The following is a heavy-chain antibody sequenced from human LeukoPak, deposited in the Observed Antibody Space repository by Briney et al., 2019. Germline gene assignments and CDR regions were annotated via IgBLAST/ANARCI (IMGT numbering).Heavy chain of an antibody. CDR2: INSRSSSI. Sequence: GSLRLSCAASGFTVNSYSMNWVRQAPGKGLEGVSYINSRSSSIDYADSVKGRFTISRDNAKNSLYLQMNSLRDEDTAVYYCAREPPIKDYAMDVWGQGTTVIVSS. D-gene: IGHD1-14*01. V-gene: IGHV3-48*02. CDR1: GFTVNSYS. J-gene: IGHJ6*02. CDR3: AREPPIKDYAMDV.